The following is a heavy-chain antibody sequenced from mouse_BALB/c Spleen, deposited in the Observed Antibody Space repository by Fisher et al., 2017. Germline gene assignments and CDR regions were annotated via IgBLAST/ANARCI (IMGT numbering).Heavy chain of an antibody. D-gene: IGHD1-2*01. Sequence: RFTISRDNAKNTLYLQMSSLRSEDTAMYYCARRGTLTAPSYAMDYWGQGTSVTVSS. CDR3: ARRGTLTAPSYAMDY. J-gene: IGHJ4*01. V-gene: IGHV5-9-1*01.